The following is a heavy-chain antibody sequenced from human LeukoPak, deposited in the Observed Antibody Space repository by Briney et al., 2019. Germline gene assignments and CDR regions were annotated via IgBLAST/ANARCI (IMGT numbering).Heavy chain of an antibody. CDR2: ISGSGGST. CDR3: AKGETTVTPFGGAY. CDR1: GFTFSSYA. V-gene: IGHV3-23*01. D-gene: IGHD4-11*01. J-gene: IGHJ4*02. Sequence: TGGSPRLSCAASGFTFSSYAMSWVRQAPGKGLESVSAISGSGGSTYYADSVKGRVTISRDNSKNTLYLQMNSLRAEDTAVYYCAKGETTVTPFGGAYWGQGTLVTVSS.